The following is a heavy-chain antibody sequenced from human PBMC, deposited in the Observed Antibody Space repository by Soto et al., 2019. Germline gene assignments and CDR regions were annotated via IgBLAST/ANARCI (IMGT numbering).Heavy chain of an antibody. CDR3: ARDQRYYGSGYSHSDP. V-gene: IGHV1-18*04. CDR2: MSAFTGKA. Sequence: QVQLVQSGAEVKKPGASVKVSCKASGYTFISYGISWVRQAPGQGLEWVGWMSAFTGKADYAQIFQDRVTMTTDTPPSTAYMELRSLRSDDTAVYYCARDQRYYGSGYSHSDPWGQGTLVTVSS. CDR1: GYTFISYG. D-gene: IGHD3-10*01. J-gene: IGHJ5*02.